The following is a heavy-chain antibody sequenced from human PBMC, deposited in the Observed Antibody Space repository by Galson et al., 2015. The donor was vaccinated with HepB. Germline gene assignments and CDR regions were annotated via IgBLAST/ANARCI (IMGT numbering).Heavy chain of an antibody. CDR2: ITCSCTII. CDR3: ARVGYGYYSSDY. CDR1: GVTCSTYS. Sequence: CLRLACAASGVTCSTYSINWGRQAPRKGLVWAAYITCSCTIIHSADSVKGRFTISSDNAKNSVYLQMNSLRAEDTAVYYCARVGYGYYSSDYWGQGTLVTVSS. V-gene: IGHV3-48*04. D-gene: IGHD3-10*01. J-gene: IGHJ4*02.